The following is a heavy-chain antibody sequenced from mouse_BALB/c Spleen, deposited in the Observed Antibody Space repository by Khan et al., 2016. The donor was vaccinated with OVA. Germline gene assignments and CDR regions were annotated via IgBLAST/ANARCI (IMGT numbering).Heavy chain of an antibody. V-gene: IGHV2-2*02. CDR1: GFSLTSYG. D-gene: IGHD2-14*01. CDR2: IWSGGST. J-gene: IGHJ4*01. Sequence: VELVESGPGLVQPSQSLSITCTVSGFSLTSYGVHWVRQSPGKGLEWLGVIWSGGSTDYNAAFISRLSISKDNSKSQVFFKMSSLQANDTAIYYCARIFISTTDYAMDYWGQGTSVTVSS. CDR3: ARIFISTTDYAMDY.